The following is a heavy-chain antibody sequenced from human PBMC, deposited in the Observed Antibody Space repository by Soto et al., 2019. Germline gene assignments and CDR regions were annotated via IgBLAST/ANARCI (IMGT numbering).Heavy chain of an antibody. J-gene: IGHJ4*02. Sequence: QVPLVQSGAEVKKPGASVKVSCKASGYTFSSYAITWVRQASGQGLEWMAWISAYSGNTNYAQKFQGRVTMTTDTSTNTAYMEARSLSSDDTAVYYCARDSPPSDYWGQGTLVTVSS. CDR3: ARDSPPSDY. V-gene: IGHV1-18*01. CDR1: GYTFSSYA. CDR2: ISAYSGNT.